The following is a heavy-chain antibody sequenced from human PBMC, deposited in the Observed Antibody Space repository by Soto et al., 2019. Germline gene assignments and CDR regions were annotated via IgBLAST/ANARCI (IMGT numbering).Heavy chain of an antibody. V-gene: IGHV3-33*01. D-gene: IGHD5-12*01. J-gene: IGHJ4*02. CDR2: IWYDGSNK. CDR1: GFTFSSYG. CDR3: ARDSVQYSGYETEYYFDY. Sequence: GGSLRLSCAASGFTFSSYGMHWVRQAPGKGLEWVAVIWYDGSNKYYADSVKGRFTISRDNSKNTLYLQMNSLRAEDTAVYYCARDSVQYSGYETEYYFDYWGQGTLVTVSS.